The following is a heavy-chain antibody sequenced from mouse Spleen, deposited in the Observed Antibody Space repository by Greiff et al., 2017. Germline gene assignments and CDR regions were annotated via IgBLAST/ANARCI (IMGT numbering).Heavy chain of an antibody. CDR2: ISSGGSYT. Sequence: EVHLVESGGGLVKPGGSLKLSCAASGFTFSSYAMSWVRQTPEKRLEWVATISSGGSYTYYPDSVKGRFTISRDNAKNTLYLQMSSLRSEDTAMYYCARHTDYWGQGTLVTVSA. CDR1: GFTFSSYA. V-gene: IGHV5-9-3*01. CDR3: ARHTDY. J-gene: IGHJ3*01.